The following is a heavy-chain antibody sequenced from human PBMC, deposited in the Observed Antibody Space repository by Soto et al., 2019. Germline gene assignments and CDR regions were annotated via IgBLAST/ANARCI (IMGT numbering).Heavy chain of an antibody. Sequence: QVQLVESGGGVVQPGRSLRLSCAASGFTFSSYAMHWVRQAPGKGLEWVAVISYDGSNKNYADSVKGRFTISRDNSKNTLNLQINSLRAEDTAVYYCARQRSIRSWKYNWFDPWGQGTLVTVSS. D-gene: IGHD2-2*02. V-gene: IGHV3-30-3*01. CDR2: ISYDGSNK. CDR1: GFTFSSYA. J-gene: IGHJ5*02. CDR3: ARQRSIRSWKYNWFDP.